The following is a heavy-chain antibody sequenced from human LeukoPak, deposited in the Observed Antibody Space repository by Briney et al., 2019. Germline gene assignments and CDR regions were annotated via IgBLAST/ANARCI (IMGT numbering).Heavy chain of an antibody. Sequence: SSETLSLTCTVSGGSISSYYWSWIRQPPGKGLGWIGYIYYSGSTNYNPSLKSRITISMDTSRTQFSLEMSSVTAADTAVYYCTRGWSSAGAFDIWGQGTMITVSS. CDR2: IYYSGST. J-gene: IGHJ3*02. CDR3: TRGWSSAGAFDI. D-gene: IGHD6-19*01. V-gene: IGHV4-59*08. CDR1: GGSISSYY.